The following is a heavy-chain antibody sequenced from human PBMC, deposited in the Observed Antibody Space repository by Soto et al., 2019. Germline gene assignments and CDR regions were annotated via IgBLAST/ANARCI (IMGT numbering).Heavy chain of an antibody. V-gene: IGHV4-34*01. J-gene: IGHJ6*02. Sequence: QVQLQQWGAGLLKPSETLSLTCAVYGGSFSGYYWSWIRQPPGKGLEWIGEINHSGSTNYNPSLKSRVTISVDTSKNQVSLKLSSVTAADTAVYYCARGPMVRGVITHYYYYGMDVWGQGTTVTVSS. CDR1: GGSFSGYY. CDR2: INHSGST. D-gene: IGHD3-10*01. CDR3: ARGPMVRGVITHYYYYGMDV.